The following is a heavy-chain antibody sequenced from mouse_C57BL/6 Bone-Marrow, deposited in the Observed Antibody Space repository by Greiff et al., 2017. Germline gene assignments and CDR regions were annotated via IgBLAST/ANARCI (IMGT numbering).Heavy chain of an antibody. D-gene: IGHD1-1*01. CDR2: IRLKSDNYAT. V-gene: IGHV6-3*01. J-gene: IGHJ3*01. Sequence: EVKVEESGGGLVQPGGSMKLSCVASGFTFSNYWMNWVRQSPEKGLEWVAQIRLKSDNYATHYAESVKGRFTISRDDSKSSVYLQMNNLRAEDTGIYYCSKSYYGSSLFAYWGQGTLVTVSA. CDR3: SKSYYGSSLFAY. CDR1: GFTFSNYW.